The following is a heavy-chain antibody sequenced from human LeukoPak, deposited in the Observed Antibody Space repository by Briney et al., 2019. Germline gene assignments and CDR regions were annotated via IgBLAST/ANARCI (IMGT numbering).Heavy chain of an antibody. CDR1: GYFISSGYY. CDR3: ARTVVPAAIGGGYYFDY. CDR2: IYHSGST. D-gene: IGHD2-2*01. Sequence: SETLSLTCTVSGYFISSGYYWGWIRQPPGKGLEWIGSIYHSGSTYYNPSLKSRVTISVDTSKNQFSLKLSSVTAADTAVYYCARTVVPAAIGGGYYFDYWGQGTLVTVSS. V-gene: IGHV4-38-2*02. J-gene: IGHJ4*02.